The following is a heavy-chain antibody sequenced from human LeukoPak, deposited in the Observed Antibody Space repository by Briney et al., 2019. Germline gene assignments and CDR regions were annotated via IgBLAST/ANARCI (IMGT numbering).Heavy chain of an antibody. CDR3: AKDRLFSSGSYDY. D-gene: IGHD6-6*01. CDR1: GFTFSNAW. J-gene: IGHJ4*02. Sequence: GGSLRLSCAASGFTFSNAWMSWVRQAPGKGLEWVSYISSSGSTIYYADSVKGRFTISRDNAKNSLYLQMNSLRAEDTAVYYCAKDRLFSSGSYDYWGQGTLVTVSS. CDR2: ISSSGSTI. V-gene: IGHV3-11*01.